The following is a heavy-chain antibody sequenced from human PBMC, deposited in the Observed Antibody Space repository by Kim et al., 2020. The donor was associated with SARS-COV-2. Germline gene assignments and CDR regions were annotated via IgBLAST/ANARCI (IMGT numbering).Heavy chain of an antibody. Sequence: YADSGKGRFTISRDKSRSTLYLKMTSLRAEDTAVYYCARVNYTSSWYADYWGQGTLVTVSS. V-gene: IGHV3-33*01. J-gene: IGHJ4*02. D-gene: IGHD6-13*01. CDR3: ARVNYTSSWYADY.